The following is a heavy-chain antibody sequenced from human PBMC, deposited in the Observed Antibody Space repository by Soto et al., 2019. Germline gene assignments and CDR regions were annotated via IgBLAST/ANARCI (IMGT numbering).Heavy chain of an antibody. CDR1: GYTFTSYY. V-gene: IGHV1-46*03. CDR3: ASNPVVAAPAYYYYYYMDV. Sequence: GASVKVSCKASGYTFTSYYMHWVRQAPGQGLEWMGIINPSGGSTSYAQKFQGRVTMTRDTSTSTVYMELSSLRSEDTAVYYCASNPVVAAPAYYYYYYMDVSGKGTTVTVSS. J-gene: IGHJ6*03. D-gene: IGHD2-15*01. CDR2: INPSGGST.